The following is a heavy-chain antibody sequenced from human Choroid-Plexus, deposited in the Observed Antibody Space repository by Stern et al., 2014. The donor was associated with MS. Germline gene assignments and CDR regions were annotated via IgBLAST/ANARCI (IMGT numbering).Heavy chain of an antibody. CDR3: AKNRQFFTYFFDH. V-gene: IGHV3-30*18. J-gene: IGHJ5*02. CDR2: VSYDGSNK. CDR1: GFTFGSCA. D-gene: IGHD3-16*01. Sequence: QVQLVQSGGGVVQPGRPLRLSCVASGFTFGSCAMHWVRQAPGKGLEWVAGVSYDGSNKYYSSSVKGRFPISKDKSQNTLYMQMSSLRPEDTAVYFCAKNRQFFTYFFDHWGQGSLVTVSS.